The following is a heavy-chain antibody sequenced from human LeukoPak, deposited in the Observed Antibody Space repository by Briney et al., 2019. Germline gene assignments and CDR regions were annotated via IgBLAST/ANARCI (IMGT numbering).Heavy chain of an antibody. D-gene: IGHD2/OR15-2a*01. J-gene: IGHJ4*02. CDR1: GGSFSGYY. CDR3: AKAGNIRFDY. CDR2: ISGSDGST. Sequence: QPSETLSLTCAVYGGSFSGYYWSWVRQAPGEGLECVSSISGSDGSTYYADSVKGRFTISRDNSKNTLYLQMNSLRAEDTAVYYCAKAGNIRFDYWGQGTLVTVSS. V-gene: IGHV3-23*01.